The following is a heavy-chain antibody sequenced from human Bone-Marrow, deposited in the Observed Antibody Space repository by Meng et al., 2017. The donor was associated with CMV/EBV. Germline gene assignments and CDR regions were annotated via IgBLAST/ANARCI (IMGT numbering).Heavy chain of an antibody. CDR3: ARGGSGLTYFDY. CDR2: IYYSGST. D-gene: IGHD3-10*01. CDR1: GGSISSGDYY. Sequence: SCTVSGGSISSGDYYWSWIRQPPGKGLEWIGYIYYSGSTYYNPSLKSRVTISVDTSKNQFSLKLSSVTAADTAVYYCARGGSGLTYFDYWVQGTLVTVSS. J-gene: IGHJ4*02. V-gene: IGHV4-30-4*08.